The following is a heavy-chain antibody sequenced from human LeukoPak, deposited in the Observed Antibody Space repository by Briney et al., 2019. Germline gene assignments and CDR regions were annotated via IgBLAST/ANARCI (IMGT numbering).Heavy chain of an antibody. D-gene: IGHD6-13*01. Sequence: SETLSLTCTVSGGSISSYYWSWVRQPPGKGLEWVGYIYYSGSTNYSPSLKSRVTIPVDTSKNQFSLKLSSVTAADTAVYYCASQYSSSWSYMDVWGKGTTVTVSS. CDR3: ASQYSSSWSYMDV. V-gene: IGHV4-59*01. CDR1: GGSISSYY. J-gene: IGHJ6*03. CDR2: IYYSGST.